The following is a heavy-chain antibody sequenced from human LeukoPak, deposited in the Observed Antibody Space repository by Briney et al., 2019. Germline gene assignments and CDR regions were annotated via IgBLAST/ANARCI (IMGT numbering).Heavy chain of an antibody. CDR1: GDSVSSNSAA. Sequence: SQTLSLTCAISGDSVSSNSAAWNWIRQSPSRGLEWLGRTYYRSKWYKDYAVSVQGRILINPDTSKSQFSLHLNSLTPGDTAVYYCVRDLDGFEYWARGTLVTASS. V-gene: IGHV6-1*01. CDR3: VRDLDGFEY. CDR2: TYYRSKWYK. J-gene: IGHJ4*02.